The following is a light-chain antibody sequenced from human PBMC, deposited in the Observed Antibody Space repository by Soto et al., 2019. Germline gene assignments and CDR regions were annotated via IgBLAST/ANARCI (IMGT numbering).Light chain of an antibody. CDR3: VSYRSGTTLV. CDR1: SSDVGGYNY. Sequence: QSALTQPASVSGSPGQSISISCTGTSSDVGGYNYVSWYQQHPGKAPKLIIYEVTNRPPGVSNRFSGSKSGNTASLTISGRQAEDEADYYCVSYRSGTTLVFGGGTKVTVL. J-gene: IGLJ3*02. V-gene: IGLV2-14*01. CDR2: EVT.